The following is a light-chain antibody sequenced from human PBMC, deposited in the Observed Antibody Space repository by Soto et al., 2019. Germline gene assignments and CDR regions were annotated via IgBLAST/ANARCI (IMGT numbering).Light chain of an antibody. CDR1: QSVSSY. CDR3: QQRSTWPWT. CDR2: DAS. Sequence: EIVLTQSPATLSLSPGERATLSCRASQSVSSYLACYQQKPGQAPRLLIYDASNRATGIPARFSGSGSGTDFTLTISSLEPEDFAVYYCQQRSTWPWTFGQGTKVEIK. J-gene: IGKJ1*01. V-gene: IGKV3-11*01.